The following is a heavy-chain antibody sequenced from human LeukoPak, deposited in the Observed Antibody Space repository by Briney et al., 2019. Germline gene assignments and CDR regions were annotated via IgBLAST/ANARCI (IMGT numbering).Heavy chain of an antibody. CDR3: ARETRYNCNRMGAFDI. V-gene: IGHV4-30-4*08. J-gene: IGHJ3*02. Sequence: SQTLSLTCTVSGGSISSGDYYWSWIRQPPGKGLEWIGYIYYSGSTYYNPSLKSRVSISVDTSKNQFSLKLSSVTAADTAVYYCARETRYNCNRMGAFDIWGQGTMVTVSS. CDR1: GGSISSGDYY. CDR2: IYYSGST. D-gene: IGHD1-1*01.